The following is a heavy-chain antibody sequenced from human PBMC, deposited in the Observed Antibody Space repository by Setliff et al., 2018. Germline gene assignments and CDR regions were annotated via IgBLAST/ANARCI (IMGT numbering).Heavy chain of an antibody. CDR3: ARRTGFAVAGFDH. V-gene: IGHV5-51*01. Sequence: GESLKLSCKGSGYSFSRHWIGWVRQVPGKGLEWIGIIYPGDSDFRYSPSFQGQVTISADKSINTAYLQWSNLKASDTAIYYCARRTGFAVAGFDHWGQGTLVTVSS. D-gene: IGHD6-19*01. CDR2: IYPGDSDF. J-gene: IGHJ4*02. CDR1: GYSFSRHW.